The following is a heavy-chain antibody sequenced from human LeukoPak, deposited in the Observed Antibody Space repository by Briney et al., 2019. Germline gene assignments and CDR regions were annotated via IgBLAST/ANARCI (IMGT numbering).Heavy chain of an antibody. V-gene: IGHV4-59*01. J-gene: IGHJ3*02. CDR3: GRYYDSSVYFGAFDI. D-gene: IGHD3-22*01. CDR1: GGSISSYY. CDR2: IYYSGST. Sequence: SETLSLTCTVSGGSISSYYWSWIRQPPGKGLEWIGYIYYSGSTNYNPSLKRRVTISVDTSKNQFSLKLSSVTAADTAVYYCGRYYDSSVYFGAFDIWGQGTMVTVSS.